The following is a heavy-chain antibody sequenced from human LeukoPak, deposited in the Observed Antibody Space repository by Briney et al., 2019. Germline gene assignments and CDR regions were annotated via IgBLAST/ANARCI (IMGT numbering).Heavy chain of an antibody. Sequence: LSLTCTVSGGSISSYYWSWIRQPPGKGLEWVSDISWNSGAIGYADSVKGRFTISRDNAKNSLYLQMNSLRPEDTALYYCAKDRIAAAGVDAFDVWGQGTMVTVSS. D-gene: IGHD6-13*01. CDR3: AKDRIAAAGVDAFDV. CDR2: ISWNSGAI. V-gene: IGHV3-9*01. CDR1: GGSISSYY. J-gene: IGHJ3*01.